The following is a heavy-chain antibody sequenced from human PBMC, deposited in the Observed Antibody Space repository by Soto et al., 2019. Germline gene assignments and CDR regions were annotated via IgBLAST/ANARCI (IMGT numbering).Heavy chain of an antibody. CDR1: GFTFSSYS. V-gene: IGHV3-21*01. J-gene: IGHJ4*02. CDR2: ISSSSSYI. Sequence: EVQLVESGGGLVKPGGSLRLSCAASGFTFSSYSMNWVRQAPGKGLEWVSSISSSSSYIYYADSVKGRFTISRDNAKNSLYLQMNRLRAEDTAVYYCARASKSGRYCSGGSCYSGSDYWGQGTLVTVSS. CDR3: ARASKSGRYCSGGSCYSGSDY. D-gene: IGHD2-15*01.